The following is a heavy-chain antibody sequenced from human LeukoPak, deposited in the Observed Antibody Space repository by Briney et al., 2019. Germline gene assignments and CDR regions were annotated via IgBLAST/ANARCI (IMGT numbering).Heavy chain of an antibody. CDR3: ARDEWLQNSMDV. J-gene: IGHJ6*02. CDR2: ISSSSSYI. Sequence: GGSLRLSCAASGFTFSSYSMNWVRQAPGKGLEWVSSISSSSSYIYYADSVKGRFTISRDNAKNSLYLQMNSLRAEDTAVYYCARDEWLQNSMDVWGQGTTVTVSS. D-gene: IGHD5-12*01. V-gene: IGHV3-21*01. CDR1: GFTFSSYS.